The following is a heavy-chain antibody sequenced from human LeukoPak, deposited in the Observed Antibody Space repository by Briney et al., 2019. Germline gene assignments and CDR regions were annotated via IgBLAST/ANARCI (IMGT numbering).Heavy chain of an antibody. CDR1: GFTFSSYA. Sequence: PGGSLRLSCAASGFTFSSYAMSWVRQAPGKGLEWVSDISGSGGSTYYADSVKGRFTISRDNSKNTLYLQMNSLRAEDTAVYYCANPFRPRDDSWSGYYFWYFDLWGRGTLVTVSS. D-gene: IGHD3-3*01. J-gene: IGHJ2*01. V-gene: IGHV3-23*01. CDR3: ANPFRPRDDSWSGYYFWYFDL. CDR2: ISGSGGST.